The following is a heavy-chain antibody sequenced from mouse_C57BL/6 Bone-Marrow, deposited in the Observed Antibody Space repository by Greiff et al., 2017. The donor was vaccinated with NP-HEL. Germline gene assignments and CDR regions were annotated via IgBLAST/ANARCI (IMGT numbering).Heavy chain of an antibody. D-gene: IGHD1-1*01. V-gene: IGHV1-81*01. CDR3: ARRHYGSSYFDY. CDR1: GYTFTSSG. CDR2: LYPRSGNT. J-gene: IGHJ2*01. Sequence: VKLMESGAELARPGASVKLSCKASGYTFTSSGISWVKQRTGQGLEWIGELYPRSGNTYYIEKFKGKATLTADKSSSTAYMELRSLTSEDSAVYFCARRHYGSSYFDYWGQGTTLTVSS.